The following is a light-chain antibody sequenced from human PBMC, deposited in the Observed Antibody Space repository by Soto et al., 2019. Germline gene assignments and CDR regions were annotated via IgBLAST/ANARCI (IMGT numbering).Light chain of an antibody. CDR1: QSVSSY. CDR2: DAS. Sequence: EIVLTQSPATLSLSPGERATLSCRASQSVSSYLAWYQQKPGQAPRRLIYDASNRATGIPARFSGSGSGTSFTLTISSLEPEDFAVYYCQQRSNWPPYTFGQGTKLEIK. J-gene: IGKJ2*01. V-gene: IGKV3-11*01. CDR3: QQRSNWPPYT.